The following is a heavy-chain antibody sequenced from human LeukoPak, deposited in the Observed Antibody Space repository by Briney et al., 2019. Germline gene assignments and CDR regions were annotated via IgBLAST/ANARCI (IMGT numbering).Heavy chain of an antibody. J-gene: IGHJ3*02. V-gene: IGHV3-48*03. CDR1: GFTFSSYE. CDR2: ISRSSSTI. Sequence: GGSLRLSCAASGFTFSSYEMNWVRQAPGKGLEWVLYISRSSSTIYYADSVKGRFTISRDNAKNSLYLQMNSLRAEDTAVYYCARDRNSSGWHDAFDIWGQGTMVTVSS. CDR3: ARDRNSSGWHDAFDI. D-gene: IGHD6-19*01.